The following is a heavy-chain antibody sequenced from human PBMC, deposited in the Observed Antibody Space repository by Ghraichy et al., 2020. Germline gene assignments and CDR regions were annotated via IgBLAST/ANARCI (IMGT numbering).Heavy chain of an antibody. J-gene: IGHJ2*01. CDR1: RFTFTNYT. D-gene: IGHD6-13*01. V-gene: IGHV3-48*01. Sequence: GGSLRLSCAASRFTFTNYTMIWVRLTPRKALEWVSCISGGSTNIYYTGSVKGRFTISRDNAKNSLYLQMNSLRAEDTAVYYCARLPLPRRAAVGDWYFDLWGRGTIVTVSS. CDR3: ARLPLPRRAAVGDWYFDL. CDR2: ISGGSTNI.